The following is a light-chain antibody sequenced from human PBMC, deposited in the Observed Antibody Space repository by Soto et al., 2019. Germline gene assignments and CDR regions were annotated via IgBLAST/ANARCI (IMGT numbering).Light chain of an antibody. CDR3: QQRSNWPWT. J-gene: IGKJ1*01. V-gene: IGKV3-11*01. CDR1: QNISSY. CDR2: DTS. Sequence: IVLTKSPATLSLSPGKRATLSCRASQNISSYLIWYQQKPGQAPRLLMYDTSYRATGIPARFSGSGSGTDFTLTISSLEPEDFAVYYCQQRSNWPWTFAQGTKVDIK.